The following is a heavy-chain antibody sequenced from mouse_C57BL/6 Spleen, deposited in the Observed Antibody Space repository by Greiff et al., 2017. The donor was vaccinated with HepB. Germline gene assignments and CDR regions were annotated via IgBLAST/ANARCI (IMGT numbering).Heavy chain of an antibody. D-gene: IGHD1-1*01. CDR1: GYTFTSYT. CDR3: ARFNYYGSSYGYFDV. J-gene: IGHJ1*03. CDR2: INPSSGYT. V-gene: IGHV1-4*01. Sequence: QVQLQQSGAELARPGASVKMSCKASGYTFTSYTMHWVKQRPGQGLEWIGYINPSSGYTKYNQKFKDKATLTADKSSSTAYMQLSSLTSEDSAVYYCARFNYYGSSYGYFDVWGTVTPVTVSS.